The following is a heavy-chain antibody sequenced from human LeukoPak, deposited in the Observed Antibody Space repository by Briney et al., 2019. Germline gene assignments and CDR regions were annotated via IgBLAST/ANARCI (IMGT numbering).Heavy chain of an antibody. Sequence: PSETLSLTCTDSGGSISSYYWSWLRQPAGKGLEWIGRIYTSGSTNYNPSLKSRVTMSVDTSKNQFSLKLSSVTAADTAVYYCARDWYGGATAYNWFDPWGQGTLVTVSS. CDR2: IYTSGST. D-gene: IGHD1-26*01. J-gene: IGHJ5*02. CDR1: GGSISSYY. CDR3: ARDWYGGATAYNWFDP. V-gene: IGHV4-4*07.